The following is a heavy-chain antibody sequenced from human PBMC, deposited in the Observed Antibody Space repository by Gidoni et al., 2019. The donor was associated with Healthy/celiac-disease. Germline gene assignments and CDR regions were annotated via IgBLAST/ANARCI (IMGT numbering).Heavy chain of an antibody. V-gene: IGHV3-23*01. CDR1: GFTFSRYA. J-gene: IGHJ4*02. D-gene: IGHD3-10*01. CDR3: AKEGTNYYGSGTEFDY. CDR2: ISGSGGST. Sequence: EVQLLESGGGLVQPGGSLRLSCAASGFTFSRYAMSWVRQAPGKGLEWVSAISGSGGSTYYADSVKGRFTISRDNSKNTLYLQMNSLRAEDRAVYYCAKEGTNYYGSGTEFDYWGQGTLVTVSS.